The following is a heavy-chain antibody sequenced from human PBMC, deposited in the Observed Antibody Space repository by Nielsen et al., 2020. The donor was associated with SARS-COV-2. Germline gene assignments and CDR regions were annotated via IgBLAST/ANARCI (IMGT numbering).Heavy chain of an antibody. CDR1: GFTFSDYY. V-gene: IGHV4-34*01. Sequence: ESLKISCAASGFTFSDYYMSWIRQPPGKGLEWIGEINHSGSTNYNPSLKSRVTISVDTSKNQFSLKLSSVTAADTAVYYCARGTTVTDYWGQGTLVTVSS. D-gene: IGHD4-17*01. CDR2: INHSGST. CDR3: ARGTTVTDY. J-gene: IGHJ4*02.